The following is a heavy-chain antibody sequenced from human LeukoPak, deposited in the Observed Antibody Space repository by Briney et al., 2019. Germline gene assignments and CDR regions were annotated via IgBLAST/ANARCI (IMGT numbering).Heavy chain of an antibody. CDR1: GYTFTSYG. Sequence: GASVKVSFKASGYTFTSYGMSWVRQAPGQGLEWMGWISAYNGNTNYAQKLQGRVTITTDTSTSTAYMELRSLRSDDTAVYYCARALLWFGEPSHIDYWGQGTLVTASS. V-gene: IGHV1-18*01. D-gene: IGHD3-10*01. CDR3: ARALLWFGEPSHIDY. CDR2: ISAYNGNT. J-gene: IGHJ4*02.